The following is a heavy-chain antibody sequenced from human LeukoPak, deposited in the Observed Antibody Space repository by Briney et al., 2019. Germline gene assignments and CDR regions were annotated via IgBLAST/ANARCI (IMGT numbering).Heavy chain of an antibody. CDR2: ISGSGGST. CDR3: ATLQSRLYGGDDWYPFDY. CDR1: GFTFSNYA. J-gene: IGHJ4*02. Sequence: PGGSLRLSCAASGFTFSNYAMSWVRQAPGKGLEWVSAISGSGGSTYYADSVKGRFTISRDNSKNTVSLQMNSLRGEDTAVYYCATLQSRLYGGDDWYPFDYWGQGTLVTVSS. V-gene: IGHV3-23*01. D-gene: IGHD2-21*02.